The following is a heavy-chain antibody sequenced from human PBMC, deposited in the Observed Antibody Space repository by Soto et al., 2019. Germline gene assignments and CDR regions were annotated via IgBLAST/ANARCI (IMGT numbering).Heavy chain of an antibody. CDR3: AKGLGNAKEV. D-gene: IGHD2-8*01. J-gene: IGHJ6*02. CDR1: GFNFGSYG. Sequence: GGSLRLSCSASGFNFGSYGMSWVRQAPGKGLEWVSGLTASGLNTYYTDSVKGRFTISRDNPRNTVYLQMSGLRVEDTAVFHCAKGLGNAKEVWGQGTTVTVSS. V-gene: IGHV3-23*01. CDR2: LTASGLNT.